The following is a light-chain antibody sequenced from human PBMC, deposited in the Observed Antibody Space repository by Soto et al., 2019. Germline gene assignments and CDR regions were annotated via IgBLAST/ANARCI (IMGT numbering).Light chain of an antibody. J-gene: IGLJ2*01. Sequence: QSALTQPPSASGSPGQSVTISCTGTSSDVGGYNYVSWYQQHPGKAPKLMIYEVSKRPSGVPDRFSGSKSGNTASLTVSGLQAEDEADYYCSSYAGSGTFVLFGGGTKLTVL. CDR2: EVS. CDR1: SSDVGGYNY. CDR3: SSYAGSGTFVL. V-gene: IGLV2-8*01.